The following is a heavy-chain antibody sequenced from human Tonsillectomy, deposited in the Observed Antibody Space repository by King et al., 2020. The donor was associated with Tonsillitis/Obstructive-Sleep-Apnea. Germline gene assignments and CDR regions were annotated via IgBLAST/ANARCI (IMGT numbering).Heavy chain of an antibody. CDR1: GYTFTGYY. Sequence: QLVQSGAEVKKPGASVKVSCKASGYTFTGYYMHWVRQAPGQGLEWMGWINPNSGGPNYAQKFQGRVTMTRDTSISTAYMELSRLRSDDTAVYYCARMPPYYYDSSGYYFDYWGQGTLVTVSS. V-gene: IGHV1-2*02. J-gene: IGHJ4*02. D-gene: IGHD3-22*01. CDR2: INPNSGGP. CDR3: ARMPPYYYDSSGYYFDY.